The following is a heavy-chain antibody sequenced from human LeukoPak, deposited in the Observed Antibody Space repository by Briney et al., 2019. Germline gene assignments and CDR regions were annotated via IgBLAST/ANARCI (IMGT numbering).Heavy chain of an antibody. V-gene: IGHV3-33*06. Sequence: GGSLRLSCAASGFTFITYGMHWVRQAPGKGLEWVAVIWYDGSNKYYADSVKGRFTISRDNSKNTLYLQMNSLRAEDTAVYYCAKMVHTEQWLVPFDYWGQGTLVTVSS. CDR1: GFTFITYG. J-gene: IGHJ4*02. D-gene: IGHD6-19*01. CDR2: IWYDGSNK. CDR3: AKMVHTEQWLVPFDY.